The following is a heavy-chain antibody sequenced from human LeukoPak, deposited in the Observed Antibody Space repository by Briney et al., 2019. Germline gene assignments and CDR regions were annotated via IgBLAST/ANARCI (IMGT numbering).Heavy chain of an antibody. CDR3: AKERMIVVGDDAFDI. Sequence: GGSLRLSCAASGFTFSNYAMNWVRQAPGKGLEWVSAISGSGGSTYYADSVKGRFTISRDNSKNTLYLQMNSLRAEDTALYYCAKERMIVVGDDAFDIWGHGTMVTVSS. V-gene: IGHV3-23*01. CDR1: GFTFSNYA. D-gene: IGHD3-22*01. J-gene: IGHJ3*02. CDR2: ISGSGGST.